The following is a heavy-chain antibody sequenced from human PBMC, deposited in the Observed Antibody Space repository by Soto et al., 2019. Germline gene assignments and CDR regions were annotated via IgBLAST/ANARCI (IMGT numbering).Heavy chain of an antibody. V-gene: IGHV4-30-4*01. CDR2: IYYSGST. CDR3: ARGVIPMVHGNWFDP. D-gene: IGHD3-10*01. J-gene: IGHJ5*02. Sequence: SETLSLTXTVSGGSISSGDYYWRWIRQPPGKGLEWIGYIYYSGSTYYNPSLKSRVTISVDTSKNQFSLKLSSVTAADTAVYYCARGVIPMVHGNWFDPWGQGTLVTVS. CDR1: GGSISSGDYY.